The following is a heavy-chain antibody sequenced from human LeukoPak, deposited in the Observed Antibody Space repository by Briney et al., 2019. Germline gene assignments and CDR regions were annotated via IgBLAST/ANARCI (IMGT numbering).Heavy chain of an antibody. J-gene: IGHJ3*02. V-gene: IGHV3-23*01. Sequence: GGSLRLSCAASGFPISTNGMSWVRQAPGKGLEWVSAISGSGGSTYYADSVKGRFTISRDNSKNTLYLQMNSLRAEDTAVYYCAKESVDTAMRNAFDIWGQGTMVTVSS. D-gene: IGHD5-18*01. CDR3: AKESVDTAMRNAFDI. CDR1: GFPISTNG. CDR2: ISGSGGST.